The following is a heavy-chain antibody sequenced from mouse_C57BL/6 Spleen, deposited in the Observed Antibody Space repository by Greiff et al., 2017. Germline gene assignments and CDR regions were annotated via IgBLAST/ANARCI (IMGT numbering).Heavy chain of an antibody. D-gene: IGHD1-1*01. CDR1: GYTFTSYW. CDR2: IHPSDSDT. V-gene: IGHV1-74*01. J-gene: IGHJ4*01. Sequence: VQLQQPGAELVKPGASVKVSCKASGYTFTSYWMHWVKQRPGQGLEWIGRIHPSDSDTNYNQTFKGKATLTVDTSSSTAYMELNSLTSEDSAVYYCARDHGSSCAMDYWGQGTSVTVSS. CDR3: ARDHGSSCAMDY.